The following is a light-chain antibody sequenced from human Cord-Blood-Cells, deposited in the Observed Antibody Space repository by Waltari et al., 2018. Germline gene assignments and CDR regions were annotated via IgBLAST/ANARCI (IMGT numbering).Light chain of an antibody. V-gene: IGKV1-8*01. J-gene: IGKJ4*01. Sequence: AIRMTQSPSSLSASTGDRVTITCRASQGISSYLAWYQQKPGRAPKLLIYAASTLQSGVPSRFSVRGSGTDFTLTISCLQSEDFATYYCQQYYSYPLTFGGGTKVEIK. CDR1: QGISSY. CDR2: AAS. CDR3: QQYYSYPLT.